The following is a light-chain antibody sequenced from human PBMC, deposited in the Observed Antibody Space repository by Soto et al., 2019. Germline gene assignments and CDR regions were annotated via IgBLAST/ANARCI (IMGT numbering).Light chain of an antibody. CDR3: CSYAGSYTLV. V-gene: IGLV2-11*01. J-gene: IGLJ2*01. CDR2: DVS. Sequence: QSVLTQPRSVSGSPGQSVTISCTGTSSDVGGYNYVSWYQQHPGKAPKLMIYDVSTRPXGVPDRFSGSKSGNTASLTISGXXXXXXXXYYCCSYAGSYTLVFGGGTKLTVL. CDR1: SSDVGGYNY.